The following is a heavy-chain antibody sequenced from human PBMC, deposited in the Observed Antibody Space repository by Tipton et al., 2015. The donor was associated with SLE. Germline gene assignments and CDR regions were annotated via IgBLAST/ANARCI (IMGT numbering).Heavy chain of an antibody. Sequence: TLSLTCIVSGGSISGGGYYWSWIRQFSGKGLEWIGYIHYSGSTYYNPSLKSRVTISVDTSKNQFSLRVTSVTAADTAVYYCARRSDDYSNWFDPWGQGTQVTVSS. CDR1: GGSISGGGYY. CDR3: ARRSDDYSNWFDP. CDR2: IHYSGST. V-gene: IGHV4-31*03. D-gene: IGHD4-11*01. J-gene: IGHJ5*02.